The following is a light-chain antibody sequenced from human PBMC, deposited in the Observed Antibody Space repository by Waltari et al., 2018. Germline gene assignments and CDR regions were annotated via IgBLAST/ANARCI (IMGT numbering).Light chain of an antibody. Sequence: SYDLAQPLSVSVALGQSARISCGGSNIETKSVHWYQQKPGQAPVLVIYRDTNRPSAIPYRFSAANSGNTATLIISRAQAGDEADYYCQVWDSDTYWVFGGGTRLTVL. V-gene: IGLV3-9*01. CDR3: QVWDSDTYWV. CDR1: NIETKS. J-gene: IGLJ3*02. CDR2: RDT.